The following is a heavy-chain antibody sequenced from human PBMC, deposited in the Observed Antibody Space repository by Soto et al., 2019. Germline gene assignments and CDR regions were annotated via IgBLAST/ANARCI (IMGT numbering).Heavy chain of an antibody. Sequence: EVQLVESGGGLVQPGGSLRLSCAASGFSLSDYWMNWVRQAPGKGLEWVAIIKQDGSDRYYVDSVKGRFTISRDNANNSLYLQMSSRRVEDTALYYCARGRGWLHDYWGQGTLVNVSS. V-gene: IGHV3-7*01. J-gene: IGHJ4*02. CDR3: ARGRGWLHDY. CDR2: IKQDGSDR. CDR1: GFSLSDYW. D-gene: IGHD6-19*01.